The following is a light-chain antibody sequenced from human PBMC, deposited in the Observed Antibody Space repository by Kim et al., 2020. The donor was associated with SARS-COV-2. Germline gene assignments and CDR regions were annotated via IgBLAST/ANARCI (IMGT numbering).Light chain of an antibody. CDR2: FDS. CDR1: NIGSKS. CDR3: QVWDRSSDHPV. Sequence: SYELTQPPSVSVAPGKTARITCGGNNIGSKSVHWYQQKPGQAPVLVIYFDSDRPSGIPERFSGSNSGNTATLTISRVAAGDEADYYCQVWDRSSDHPVFG. J-gene: IGLJ3*02. V-gene: IGLV3-21*04.